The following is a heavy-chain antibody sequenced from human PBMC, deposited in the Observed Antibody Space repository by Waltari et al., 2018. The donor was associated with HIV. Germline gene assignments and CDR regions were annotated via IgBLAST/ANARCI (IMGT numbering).Heavy chain of an antibody. CDR2: ISAYNGNT. D-gene: IGHD3-9*01. Sequence: QVQLVQSGAEVKKPGASVKVSCKASGYTFTSYGISWVRPAPGPGPEWMGWISAYNGNTNYAQKLQGRVTMTTDTSTSTAYMELRSLRSDDTAVYYCARDLMYYDILTGYRIDAFDIWGQGTMVTVSS. CDR3: ARDLMYYDILTGYRIDAFDI. J-gene: IGHJ3*02. V-gene: IGHV1-18*01. CDR1: GYTFTSYG.